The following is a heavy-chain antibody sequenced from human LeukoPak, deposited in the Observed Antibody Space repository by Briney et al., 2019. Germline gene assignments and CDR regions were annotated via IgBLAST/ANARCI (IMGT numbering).Heavy chain of an antibody. CDR2: IHYSGST. V-gene: IGHV4-38-2*01. Sequence: PGGSLRLSCAASGFTFSSYSMSWVRQPPGKGLEWIGSIHYSGSTYYNPSLKSRVTISLDTSKNQFSLKLSSVTAADTAVYYCARGFSGSYWGVPFDYWGQGTLLTVSS. D-gene: IGHD1-26*01. J-gene: IGHJ4*02. CDR3: ARGFSGSYWGVPFDY. CDR1: GFTFSSYS.